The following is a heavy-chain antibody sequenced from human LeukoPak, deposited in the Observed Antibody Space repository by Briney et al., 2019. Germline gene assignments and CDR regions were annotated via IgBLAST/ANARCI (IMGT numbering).Heavy chain of an antibody. CDR1: GFSFSNYW. J-gene: IGHJ4*02. CDR2: IKQDGAEK. D-gene: IGHD3-3*01. CDR3: XXXXXDFWSGYSTFDY. V-gene: IGHV3-7*01. Sequence: GGSLRLSCEASGFSFSNYWMSRVRQAPGRGLEWVSNIKQDGAEKRYVDAVKGRFTISRDNAKNSLYLQMNSLRAEDTAVYYXXXXXXDFWSGYSTFDYWGQGTLVTVSS.